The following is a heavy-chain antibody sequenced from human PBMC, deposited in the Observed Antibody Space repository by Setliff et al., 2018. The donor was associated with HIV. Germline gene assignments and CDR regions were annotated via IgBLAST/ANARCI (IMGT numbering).Heavy chain of an antibody. CDR2: ISSSSSYI. Sequence: GGSLRLSCVASGFTFSSYSMNWVRQAPGKGLEWVSSISSSSSYIYYADSVKGRFTISRDNAKNSLYLQMNSLRAEDTAVYYCARIPYSDSFFDSWGQGTLVTVSS. CDR1: GFTFSSYS. D-gene: IGHD4-17*01. J-gene: IGHJ4*02. V-gene: IGHV3-21*04. CDR3: ARIPYSDSFFDS.